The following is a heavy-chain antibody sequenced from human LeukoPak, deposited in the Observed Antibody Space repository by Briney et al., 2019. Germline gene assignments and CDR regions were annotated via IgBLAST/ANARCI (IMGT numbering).Heavy chain of an antibody. J-gene: IGHJ4*02. CDR3: TPNLFDH. CDR2: IKSKTDGRTT. Sequence: GGSLRLSCAASGFTFSNAWMSWVRQAPGKGLEWVGRIKSKTDGRTTDYAAPVKGRFTISRDDSKNTLYLQMNSLKTEDTAVYYCTPNLFDHWGQGTLVTVSS. CDR1: GFTFSNAW. V-gene: IGHV3-15*01.